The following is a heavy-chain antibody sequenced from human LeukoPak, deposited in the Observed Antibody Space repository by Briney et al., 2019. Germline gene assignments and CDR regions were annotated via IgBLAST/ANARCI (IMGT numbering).Heavy chain of an antibody. CDR1: GGTFSSNA. CDR2: IIPIFGTA. CDR3: ARGPDPYDSSGYSPNWFDP. V-gene: IGHV1-69*13. Sequence: SVKVSCKASGGTFSSNAISWVRQAPGQGLEWMGGIIPIFGTANYAQKFQGRVTITADESTSTAYMELSSLRSEDTAVYYCARGPDPYDSSGYSPNWFDPWGPGTLVTVSS. D-gene: IGHD3-22*01. J-gene: IGHJ5*02.